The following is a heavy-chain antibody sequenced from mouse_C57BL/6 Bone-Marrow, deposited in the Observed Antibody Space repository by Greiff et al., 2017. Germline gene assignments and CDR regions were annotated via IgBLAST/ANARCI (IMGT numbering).Heavy chain of an antibody. D-gene: IGHD4-1*01. Sequence: QVQLQQSGAELVMPGASVKLSCKASGYTFTSYWMHWVKQRPGQGLEWIGEIDPSDSYTNYNQQFKGKSTLTVDKSSSTAYMQLSSLTSEDSAVYYCARGGNWVLFDYWGQGTTLTVSS. CDR2: IDPSDSYT. J-gene: IGHJ2*01. CDR3: ARGGNWVLFDY. CDR1: GYTFTSYW. V-gene: IGHV1-69*01.